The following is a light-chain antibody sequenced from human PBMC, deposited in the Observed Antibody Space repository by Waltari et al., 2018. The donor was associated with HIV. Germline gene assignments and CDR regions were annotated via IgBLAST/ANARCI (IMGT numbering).Light chain of an antibody. CDR2: EDN. V-gene: IGLV3-10*01. J-gene: IGLJ1*01. CDR3: FSTDSSGRHYG. Sequence: SSDLTQPHSVSVSPGQTARITCSGDGLPKKYVCWYQQRSGQAPLLLIYEDNKRPSGIPERFSGSSSGTTATLTITGAQVDDEADYYCFSTDSSGRHYGFGPGTEVFVL. CDR1: GLPKKY.